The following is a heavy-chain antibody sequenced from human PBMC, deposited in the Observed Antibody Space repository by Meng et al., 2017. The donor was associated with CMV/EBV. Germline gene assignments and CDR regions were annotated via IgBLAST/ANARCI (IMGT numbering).Heavy chain of an antibody. Sequence: AESLSLSCAVSGLSFSSYWMHWVRHAPGKGLVWVSRINSNGSSTSYADSVKGRFTISRDNAKNTLYLQMNSLRAEDTAVYYCARRPGYSSSWSGDAFDIWGQGTMVTVSS. CDR1: GLSFSSYW. CDR2: INSNGSST. D-gene: IGHD6-13*01. J-gene: IGHJ3*02. CDR3: ARRPGYSSSWSGDAFDI. V-gene: IGHV3-74*01.